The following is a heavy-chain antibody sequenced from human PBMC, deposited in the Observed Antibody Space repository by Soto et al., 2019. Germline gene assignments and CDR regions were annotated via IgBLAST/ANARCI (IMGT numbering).Heavy chain of an antibody. D-gene: IGHD3-10*01. CDR2: IKEDGSEK. CDR3: ARGRMVRGVTSYYHYYMDV. V-gene: IGHV3-7*01. Sequence: EVQLVESGGGLVQPGGSLGLSCAASGFTFSFYWMSWVRQAPGKGLEWVANIKEDGSEKYYVDSVKGRFTISRDNAKNSLYLQMNSLRAEDTAVYYCARGRMVRGVTSYYHYYMDVWDKGTTVTVS. CDR1: GFTFSFYW. J-gene: IGHJ6*03.